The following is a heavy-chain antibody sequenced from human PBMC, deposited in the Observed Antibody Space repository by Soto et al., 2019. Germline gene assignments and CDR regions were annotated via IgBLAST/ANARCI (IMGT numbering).Heavy chain of an antibody. V-gene: IGHV3-23*01. D-gene: IGHD5-12*01. Sequence: GGSLRLSCAASGFTFSSYAMSWVRQAPGKGLEWVSAISGSGGSTYYADSVKGRFTISRDNSKNTLYLQMNSLRAEDTAVYYCAKDLGSLEMATISFDYWGQGTLVTVSS. CDR1: GFTFSSYA. CDR3: AKDLGSLEMATISFDY. CDR2: ISGSGGST. J-gene: IGHJ4*02.